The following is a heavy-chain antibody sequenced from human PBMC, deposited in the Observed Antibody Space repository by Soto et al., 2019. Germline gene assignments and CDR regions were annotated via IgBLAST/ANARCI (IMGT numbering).Heavy chain of an antibody. D-gene: IGHD2-15*01. V-gene: IGHV1-69*06. J-gene: IGHJ4*02. CDR3: ARRDSGGFYRFFDS. CDR2: TGSGTGPG. Sequence: GASVKVSWKASGGSLSTNPISWVRQAPGQGLEWMGGTGSGTGPGNHAQKFQGRLTVTADKSTSTVYMELTNLSSEDTAVYYCARRDSGGFYRFFDSWGQGTLVTVSS. CDR1: GGSLSTNP.